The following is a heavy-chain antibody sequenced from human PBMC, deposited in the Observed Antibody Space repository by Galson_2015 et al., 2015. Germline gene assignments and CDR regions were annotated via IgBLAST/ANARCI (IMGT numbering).Heavy chain of an antibody. J-gene: IGHJ6*02. CDR1: GGTFSSYT. Sequence: SVKVSCKASGGTFSSYTISWVRQAPGQGLEWMGRIIPILGIANYAQKFQGRVTITADKSTSTAYMELSSLRSEDTAVYYCARDTPEPRRGYSYGYYYYGMDVWGQGTTVTVSS. D-gene: IGHD5-18*01. CDR2: IIPILGIA. V-gene: IGHV1-69*04. CDR3: ARDTPEPRRGYSYGYYYYGMDV.